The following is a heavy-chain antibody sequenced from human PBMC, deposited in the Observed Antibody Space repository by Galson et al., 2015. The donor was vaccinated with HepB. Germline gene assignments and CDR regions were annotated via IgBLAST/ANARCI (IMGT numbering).Heavy chain of an antibody. J-gene: IGHJ4*02. V-gene: IGHV3-33*06. Sequence: SLRLSCAASGFTFSSFGMHWVRQAPGKGLEWVAVIWYDGSKKYYADSVKGRSSISRDTSKNTLYLQMNSLRAEDTAVYYCAKEALPDYGGITGFHFWGQGTLVTVSS. CDR3: AKEALPDYGGITGFHF. CDR1: GFTFSSFG. D-gene: IGHD4-23*01. CDR2: IWYDGSKK.